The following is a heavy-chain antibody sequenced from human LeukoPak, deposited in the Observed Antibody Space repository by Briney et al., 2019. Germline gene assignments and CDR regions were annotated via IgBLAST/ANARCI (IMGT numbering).Heavy chain of an antibody. Sequence: ASVKVSCKASGYTFTSYGISWVRRAPGQGLEWMGWISAYNGNTNYAQKLQGRVTMTTDTSTSTAYMELRSLRSDDTAVYYCARSPQQLVPFDYWGQGTLVTVSS. CDR3: ARSPQQLVPFDY. CDR1: GYTFTSYG. J-gene: IGHJ4*02. D-gene: IGHD6-13*01. V-gene: IGHV1-18*04. CDR2: ISAYNGNT.